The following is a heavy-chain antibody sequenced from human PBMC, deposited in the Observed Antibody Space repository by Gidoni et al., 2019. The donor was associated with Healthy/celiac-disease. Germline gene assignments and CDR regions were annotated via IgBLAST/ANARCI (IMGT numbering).Heavy chain of an antibody. CDR2: IYTSGST. J-gene: IGHJ5*02. Sequence: QVQLQESGPGLVKPSQTLSLTCTVSGGSISSGSYYWSWIRQPAGKGLEWIGRIYTSGSTNYNPSLKSRVTMSVDTSKNQFSLKLSSVTAADTVVYYCAREGATITGTTRWFDPWGQGTLVTVSS. CDR3: AREGATITGTTRWFDP. CDR1: GGSISSGSYY. D-gene: IGHD1-7*01. V-gene: IGHV4-61*02.